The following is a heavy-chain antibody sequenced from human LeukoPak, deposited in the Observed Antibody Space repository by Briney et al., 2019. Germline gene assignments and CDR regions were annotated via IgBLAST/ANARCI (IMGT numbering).Heavy chain of an antibody. J-gene: IGHJ3*02. CDR2: IIPILGIA. V-gene: IGHV1-69*04. D-gene: IGHD3-22*01. Sequence: SVKVSCKASGYTFTSYGISWVRQAPGQGLEWMGRIIPILGIANYAQKFQGRVTITADKSASTAYMELSSLRSEDTAVYYCARANYYDSSGYFKRHDAFDIWGQGTMVTVSS. CDR1: GYTFTSYG. CDR3: ARANYYDSSGYFKRHDAFDI.